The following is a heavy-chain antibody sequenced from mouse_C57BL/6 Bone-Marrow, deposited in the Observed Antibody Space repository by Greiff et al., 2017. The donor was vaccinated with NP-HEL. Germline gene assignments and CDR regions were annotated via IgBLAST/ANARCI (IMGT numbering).Heavy chain of an antibody. D-gene: IGHD2-14*01. J-gene: IGHJ3*01. Sequence: VQLQQSGAELVRPGTSVKVSCKASGYAFTNYLIEWVKQRPGQGLEWIGVINPGSGGTNYNEKFKGKAILTADKSSSTAYMQLSSLTSEDSAVYFCARSAYYGYDGWFAYWGQGTLVTVSA. CDR1: GYAFTNYL. CDR3: ARSAYYGYDGWFAY. CDR2: INPGSGGT. V-gene: IGHV1-54*01.